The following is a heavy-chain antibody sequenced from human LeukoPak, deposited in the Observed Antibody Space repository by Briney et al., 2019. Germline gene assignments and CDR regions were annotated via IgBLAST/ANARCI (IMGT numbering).Heavy chain of an antibody. V-gene: IGHV4-59*08. CDR3: ARSKYYRGSGLFDP. CDR2: IYYSGST. J-gene: IGHJ5*02. Sequence: SETLSLTCTVSGGSISSYYWSWIRQPPGKGLEWIGYIYYSGSTNYNPSLKSRVTISVDTSKNQFSLKLNSVTAADTAVYYCARSKYYRGSGLFDPWGQGTLVTVSS. D-gene: IGHD2/OR15-2a*01. CDR1: GGSISSYY.